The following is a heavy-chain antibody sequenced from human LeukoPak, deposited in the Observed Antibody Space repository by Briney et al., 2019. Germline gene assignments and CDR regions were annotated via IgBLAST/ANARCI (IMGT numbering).Heavy chain of an antibody. V-gene: IGHV3-23*01. CDR1: GFTFSNYG. CDR2: TGRSGDTT. D-gene: IGHD1-26*01. CDR3: ARVVGPNFHWYFDL. Sequence: GGSLRLSCAASGFTFSNYGMSWVRRAPGKGPEWVSTTGRSGDTTYYADSVKGRFTISRDNSKNTLYLQMNSLRADDTAIYYCARVVGPNFHWYFDLWGQGTLVTVSS. J-gene: IGHJ2*01.